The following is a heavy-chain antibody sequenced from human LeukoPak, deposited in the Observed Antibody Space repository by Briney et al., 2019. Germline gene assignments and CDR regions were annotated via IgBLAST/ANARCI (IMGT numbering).Heavy chain of an antibody. CDR3: AREALRYFDWLTYYYYSMDV. D-gene: IGHD3-9*01. J-gene: IGHJ6*02. CDR2: IYSGGST. Sequence: GSLRLSCAASGFTVSSNYMSWVRQAPGKGLEWVSVIYSGGSTYYADSVKGRFTISRDNSKNTLYLQMNSLRAEDTAVYYCAREALRYFDWLTYYYYSMDVWGQGTTVTLSS. V-gene: IGHV3-66*01. CDR1: GFTVSSNY.